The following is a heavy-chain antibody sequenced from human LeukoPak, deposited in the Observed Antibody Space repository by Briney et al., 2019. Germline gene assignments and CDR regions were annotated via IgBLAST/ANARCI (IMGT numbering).Heavy chain of an antibody. D-gene: IGHD3/OR15-3a*01. J-gene: IGHJ4*02. CDR3: ARVVMISFDY. CDR2: ITSSSIYI. V-gene: IGHV3-21*04. Sequence: GGSLRLSCAASGFTFSRYNMNWVRQAPGKGLEWVSSITSSSIYIYYADSVKGRFTISRDNAKNSLYLQMNSLRAEDTAVYYCARVVMISFDYWGQGTLVTVSS. CDR1: GFTFSRYN.